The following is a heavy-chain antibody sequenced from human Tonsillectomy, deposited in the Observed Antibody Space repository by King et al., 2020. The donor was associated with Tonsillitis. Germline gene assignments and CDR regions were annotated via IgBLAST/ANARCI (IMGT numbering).Heavy chain of an antibody. CDR2: ISYDGSHK. J-gene: IGHJ4*02. V-gene: IGHV3-30*18. CDR1: GFTFSTYG. CDR3: AKDMGQWLALPIGGVDY. D-gene: IGHD6-19*01. Sequence: EQLVQSGGGVVQPGTSLRLSCAASGFTFSTYGMHWVRQAPGKGLEWVAVISYDGSHKFYADSVKGRFTISRDNSKNTLYLQMNSLRAEDTAVYYCAKDMGQWLALPIGGVDYWGQGTLVTVSS.